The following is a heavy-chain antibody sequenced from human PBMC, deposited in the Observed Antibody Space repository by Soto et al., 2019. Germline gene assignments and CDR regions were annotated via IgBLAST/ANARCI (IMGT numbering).Heavy chain of an antibody. CDR2: ISYDGSNK. D-gene: IGHD5-18*01. CDR3: EGYGY. V-gene: IGHV3-30-3*01. CDR1: GFTFSRYA. Sequence: QVQLVESGGGVVQPGRSLRLSCAASGFTFSRYAMHWVRQAPGKGLEWVAVISYDGSNKYYADSVKGRFTISRDNSKNTLYLQMNSLRAEDTAVYYCEGYGYWGQGTLVNVSS. J-gene: IGHJ4*02.